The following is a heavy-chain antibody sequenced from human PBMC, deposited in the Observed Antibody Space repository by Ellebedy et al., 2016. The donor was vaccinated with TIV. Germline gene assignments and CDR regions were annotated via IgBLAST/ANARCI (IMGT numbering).Heavy chain of an antibody. Sequence: GESLKISXTASGFNFSDYAMTWVRQAPGKGLEWVSTISNSGSNTYYTDSVKGRFTLSQDNSKNTVYLQMNSLRAEDTAVYYSARDRVHYAHFDYWGQGTLVTVSS. J-gene: IGHJ4*02. CDR1: GFNFSDYA. CDR2: ISNSGSNT. V-gene: IGHV3-23*01. D-gene: IGHD4-17*01. CDR3: ARDRVHYAHFDY.